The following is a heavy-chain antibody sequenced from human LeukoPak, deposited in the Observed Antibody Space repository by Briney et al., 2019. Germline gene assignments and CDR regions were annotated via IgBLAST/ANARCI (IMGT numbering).Heavy chain of an antibody. CDR1: GGSISSYY. D-gene: IGHD3-10*01. CDR2: INHSGST. Sequence: SETLSLTCTVSGGSISSYYWSWIRQPPGKGLEWIGEINHSGSTNCNPSLKSRVTISVDTSKNQFSLKLSSVTAADTAVYYCARDHLVRGVIITNWLDPWGQGTLVTVSS. CDR3: ARDHLVRGVIITNWLDP. V-gene: IGHV4-34*01. J-gene: IGHJ5*02.